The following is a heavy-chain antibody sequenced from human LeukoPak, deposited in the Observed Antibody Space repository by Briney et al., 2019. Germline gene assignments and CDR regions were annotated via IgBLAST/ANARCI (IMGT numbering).Heavy chain of an antibody. CDR1: GYTFTSYG. Sequence: ASVKVSCKASGYTFTSYGISWVRQAPGQGLEWMGWISAYNGNTHYAQKLQGRVTMTTDTSTSTAYMELRSLRSDDTAMYYCARKVDYDSSGCAPYYYYMDVWGKGTTVTISS. V-gene: IGHV1-18*01. CDR3: ARKVDYDSSGCAPYYYYMDV. CDR2: ISAYNGNT. J-gene: IGHJ6*03. D-gene: IGHD3-22*01.